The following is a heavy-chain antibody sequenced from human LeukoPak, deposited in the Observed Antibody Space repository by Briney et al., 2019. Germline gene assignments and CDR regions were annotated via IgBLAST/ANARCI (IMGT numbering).Heavy chain of an antibody. CDR2: ITSGSSHI. Sequence: GWSLRLPCAASGCTFSSYNMKWVRQTAGQGLEGVSSITSGSSHIYYADSVKGRFTISRDNAKSSLYLQMNSLRAEDTAVYYCARDPYSGSYGADYYYYMDVWGKGTTVTISS. V-gene: IGHV3-21*01. CDR1: GCTFSSYN. CDR3: ARDPYSGSYGADYYYYMDV. J-gene: IGHJ6*03. D-gene: IGHD1-26*01.